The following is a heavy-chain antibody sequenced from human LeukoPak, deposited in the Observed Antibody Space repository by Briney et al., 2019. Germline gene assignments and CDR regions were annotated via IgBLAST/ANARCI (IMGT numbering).Heavy chain of an antibody. CDR1: GYTFTTYE. Sequence: ASVKVSCKASGYTFTTYEINWVRQATGKGLDWMGWMNPDSGDTAYAQKFQGRITMTRSTSISTAYMELSSLRSEDTAVYYCARGLGTYDSSELTWPMISFWGQGTVVTVSS. D-gene: IGHD3-22*01. J-gene: IGHJ4*02. CDR3: ARGLGTYDSSELTWPMISF. CDR2: MNPDSGDT. V-gene: IGHV1-8*01.